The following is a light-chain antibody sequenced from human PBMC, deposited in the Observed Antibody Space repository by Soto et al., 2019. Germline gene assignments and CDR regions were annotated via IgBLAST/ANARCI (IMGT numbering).Light chain of an antibody. V-gene: IGLV2-14*01. Sequence: QSALTQPASVSGSPGQSITISCTGTSSDVGGYDYVSWYQQHPGKAPKLMIYDVSNRPSGDSNRFSGSKSGNTASLTISGLQAEDEADYYCSSYTSNSTHVKFGGGTKVTVL. CDR1: SSDVGGYDY. CDR3: SSYTSNSTHVK. CDR2: DVS. J-gene: IGLJ2*01.